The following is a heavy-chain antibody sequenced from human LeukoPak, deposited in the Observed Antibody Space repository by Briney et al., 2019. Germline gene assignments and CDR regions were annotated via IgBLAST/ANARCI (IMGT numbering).Heavy chain of an antibody. J-gene: IGHJ4*02. D-gene: IGHD5-18*01. CDR3: ARILSGYSFLHFDY. CDR1: GFSLRTSGMC. CDR2: IDGDDDK. Sequence: SGPALVKPTQTLTLTCTFSGFSLRTSGMCVSWIRQPPGKALEWLARIDGDDDKYYSTSLKTRLTISKDTSKNQVVLTMTNMDPVDTATYYCARILSGYSFLHFDYWGQGTLVTVSS. V-gene: IGHV2-70*11.